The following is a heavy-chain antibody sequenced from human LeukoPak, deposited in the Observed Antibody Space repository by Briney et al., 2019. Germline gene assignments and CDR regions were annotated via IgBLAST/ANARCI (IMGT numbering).Heavy chain of an antibody. CDR1: GFTFSSYA. V-gene: IGHV3-23*01. Sequence: GGSLRLSCAASGFTFSSYAMSWVRQAPGKGLEWVSAISGSGGSTYYADSVKGRFTISRDNSKNTLYLQMNSLRAEDTAVYYCAREQGGYCSSTSCSYYYYYYMDVWGKGTTVTVSS. CDR3: AREQGGYCSSTSCSYYYYYYMDV. D-gene: IGHD2-2*01. CDR2: ISGSGGST. J-gene: IGHJ6*03.